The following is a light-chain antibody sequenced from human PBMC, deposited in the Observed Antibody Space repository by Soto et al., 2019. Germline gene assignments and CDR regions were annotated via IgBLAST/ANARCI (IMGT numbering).Light chain of an antibody. J-gene: IGLJ2*01. Sequence: QSALTQPASVSGSPGQSITISCTGTSSDVGGYNYVSWYQQHPGKAPKLMIYDVSNRPSGVSNRFSGSKSGNTASLTISGLQAEDEADYYCSSGGVFGGGTKLTVL. CDR1: SSDVGGYNY. V-gene: IGLV2-14*01. CDR3: SSGGV. CDR2: DVS.